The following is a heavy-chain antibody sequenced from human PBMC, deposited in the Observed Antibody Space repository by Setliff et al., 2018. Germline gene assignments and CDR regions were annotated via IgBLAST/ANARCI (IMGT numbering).Heavy chain of an antibody. Sequence: ASETLSLTCTVSGGSISSSSYYWGWIRQPPGKGLEWIGSIYYSGSTYYNPSLKSRVTISVDTSKNQFSLKLSSVTAADTAVYYCARLAVPYYFDYWGQGTLVTVSS. CDR2: IYYSGST. V-gene: IGHV4-39*01. CDR3: ARLAVPYYFDY. D-gene: IGHD4-17*01. J-gene: IGHJ4*02. CDR1: GGSISSSSYY.